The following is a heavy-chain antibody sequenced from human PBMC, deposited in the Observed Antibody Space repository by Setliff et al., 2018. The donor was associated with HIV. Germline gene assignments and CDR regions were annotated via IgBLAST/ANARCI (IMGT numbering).Heavy chain of an antibody. D-gene: IGHD6-19*01. CDR1: GYSLTSFD. V-gene: IGHV1-8*01. J-gene: IGHJ6*03. Sequence: ASVKVSCKASGYSLTSFDINGVRQATGQGLEWMGWMNANSGKTGYAQKFPGRVTMTRSTSISTGYMELSSLRSEDTAVYYGARGSEYMDVWGKGATVTVSS. CDR3: ARGSEYMDV. CDR2: MNANSGKT.